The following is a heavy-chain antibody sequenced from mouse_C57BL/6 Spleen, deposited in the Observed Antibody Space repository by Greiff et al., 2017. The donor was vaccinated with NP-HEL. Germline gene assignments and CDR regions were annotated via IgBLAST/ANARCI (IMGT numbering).Heavy chain of an antibody. Sequence: QVQLQQSGPELVKPGASVKISCKASGYSFTSYYIHWVKQRPGQGLEWIGWIYPGSGNTKYNEKFKGKATLTADTSSSTAYMQLSSLTSEDSAVYYCAREEDGYYTSWFAYWGQGTLVTVSA. CDR1: GYSFTSYY. V-gene: IGHV1-66*01. D-gene: IGHD2-3*01. CDR3: AREEDGYYTSWFAY. CDR2: IYPGSGNT. J-gene: IGHJ3*01.